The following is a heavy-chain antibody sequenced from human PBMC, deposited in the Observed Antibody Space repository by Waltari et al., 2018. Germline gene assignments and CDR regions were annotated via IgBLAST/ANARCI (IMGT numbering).Heavy chain of an antibody. CDR1: GGSISSGSYY. J-gene: IGHJ4*02. V-gene: IGHV4-61*02. D-gene: IGHD3-3*01. CDR3: ARERETYYDFWSGSTPYFDY. Sequence: QVQLQESGPGLVKPSQTLSLTCTVSGGSISSGSYYWSWIRQPAGQGLEWIGRTYTRGSTNYNPAHKSRVTISVDTSKSQFSLKLSSVTAADTAVYYCARERETYYDFWSGSTPYFDYWGQGTLVTVSS. CDR2: TYTRGST.